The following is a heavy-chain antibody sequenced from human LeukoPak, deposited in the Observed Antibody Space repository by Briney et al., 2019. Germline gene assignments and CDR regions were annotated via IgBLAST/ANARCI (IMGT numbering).Heavy chain of an antibody. CDR1: GGSFSGYY. V-gene: IGHV4-34*01. CDR3: ARDPPRQWLRYFDL. CDR2: INHSGST. Sequence: SETLSLTCAVYGGSFSGYYWSWIRQPPGKGLEWIGEINHSGSTNYNPSLKSRVTISVDTSKNQFSLKLSSVTAADTAVYYCARDPPRQWLRYFDLWGRGTLVTVSS. D-gene: IGHD6-19*01. J-gene: IGHJ2*01.